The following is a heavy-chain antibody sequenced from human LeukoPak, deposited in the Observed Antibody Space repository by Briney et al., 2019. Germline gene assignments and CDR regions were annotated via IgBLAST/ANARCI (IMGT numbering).Heavy chain of an antibody. CDR3: ATVPGELRSIPSDS. CDR1: GYTFTSYG. D-gene: IGHD1-26*01. Sequence: ASVKVSCKAPGYTFTSYGISWVRQAPGQGLEWMGWISTYNGNTNYAQNVQGRVTMTTDTSTSTAYMELSSLRSEDTAVYYCATVPGELRSIPSDSWGQGTLVTVSS. V-gene: IGHV1-18*01. CDR2: ISTYNGNT. J-gene: IGHJ4*02.